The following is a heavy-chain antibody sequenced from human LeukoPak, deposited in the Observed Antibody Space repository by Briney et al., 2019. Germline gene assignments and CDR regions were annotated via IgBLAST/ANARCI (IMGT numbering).Heavy chain of an antibody. V-gene: IGHV4-59*01. Sequence: SETLSLTCTVSGVSIRGKYWSWLRQPPGKRLEWLGYISSSGTTNYNPSLKSRVTISVDTSKNQFSLHLRSVTAADTAVYYCARDLAGPNDAFDIWGRGTMVTVSS. CDR3: ARDLAGPNDAFDI. J-gene: IGHJ3*02. CDR1: GVSIRGKY. D-gene: IGHD6-19*01. CDR2: ISSSGTT.